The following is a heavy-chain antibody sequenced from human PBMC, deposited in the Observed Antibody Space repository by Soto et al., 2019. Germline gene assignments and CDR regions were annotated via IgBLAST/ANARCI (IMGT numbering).Heavy chain of an antibody. J-gene: IGHJ4*02. V-gene: IGHV5-51*01. D-gene: IGHD2-15*01. CDR1: GYTFTSYW. CDR3: VRSGTSSGRFSDY. Sequence: GESLKISCKGSGYTFTSYWIGWVRQMPGEGLEWMGVIYPSDSDIRYSPSFQGKVTISADKSITTAYLQWSSLKAADTAMYYCVRSGTSSGRFSDYWGQGTLVTVS. CDR2: IYPSDSDI.